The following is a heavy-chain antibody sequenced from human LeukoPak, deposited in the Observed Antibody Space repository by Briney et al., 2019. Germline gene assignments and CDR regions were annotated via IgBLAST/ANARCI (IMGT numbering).Heavy chain of an antibody. CDR1: GFTFDDYA. J-gene: IGHJ3*02. CDR2: ISWNSGSI. D-gene: IGHD1-1*01. CDR3: AKESGTDSI. Sequence: GRSLRLSCAASGFTFDDYAMHWVRQAPGKGLEWVSGISWNSGSIGYADSVKGRFTISRDNAKNSLYLQVNSLRAEDTALYYCAKESGTDSIWGQGTMVTVSS. V-gene: IGHV3-9*01.